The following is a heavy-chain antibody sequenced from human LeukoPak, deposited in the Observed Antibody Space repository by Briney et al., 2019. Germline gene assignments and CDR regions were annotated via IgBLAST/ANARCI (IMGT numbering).Heavy chain of an antibody. CDR3: AQTIFGGGVDY. CDR2: IYYSGST. J-gene: IGHJ4*02. Sequence: PSQTLSLTCTVSGGSISSGDYYWSWIRQPPGKGLEWIGYIYYSGSTYYNPSLKSRVTMSVDTSKNQFSLKLSSVTAADTAVYYCAQTIFGGGVDYWGQGTLVTVSS. CDR1: GGSISSGDYY. V-gene: IGHV4-30-4*01. D-gene: IGHD2-15*01.